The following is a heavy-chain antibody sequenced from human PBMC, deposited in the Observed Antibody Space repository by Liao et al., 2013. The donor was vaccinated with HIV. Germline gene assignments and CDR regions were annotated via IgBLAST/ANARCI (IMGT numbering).Heavy chain of an antibody. CDR3: ARGVPPDY. D-gene: IGHD2-8*01. J-gene: IGHJ4*02. CDR1: GDSISSYY. CDR2: VSHSGGA. Sequence: QVQLHQWGAGLLKPSETLSLTCTVSGDSISSYYWNWIRQSAGRGLEWIGRVSHSGGASYNPSLESRVMMSLDTSNNRFSLQLTSVTAADTAIYYCARGVPPDYWGQGILVTVSS. V-gene: IGHV4-59*10.